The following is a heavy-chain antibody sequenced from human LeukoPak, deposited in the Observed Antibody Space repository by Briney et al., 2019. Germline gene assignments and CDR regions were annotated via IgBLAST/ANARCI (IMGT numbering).Heavy chain of an antibody. CDR2: INHSGTT. J-gene: IGHJ4*02. D-gene: IGHD3-16*01. V-gene: IGHV4-34*01. CDR3: ASDVDGVIDY. Sequence: PSETLSLTCAVYGDSFSGYYWSWIRQPPGKGLEWIGEINHSGTTNYNPSLKSRVTISVDTSKNQFSLKLTSVTAADSALSSCASDVDGVIDYWGQGTLVTVSS. CDR1: GDSFSGYY.